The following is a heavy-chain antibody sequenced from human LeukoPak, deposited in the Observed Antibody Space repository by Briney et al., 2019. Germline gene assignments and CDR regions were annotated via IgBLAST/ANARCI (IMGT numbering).Heavy chain of an antibody. V-gene: IGHV3-7*01. CDR2: IKQDGSKK. CDR3: ARGFATPDY. CDR1: GFPFSSYW. J-gene: IGHJ4*02. D-gene: IGHD5-12*01. Sequence: GGSLRLSCVASGFPFSSYWMTWVRQAPGKGLEWVANIKQDGSKKSYVDSVKGRFTISRDNAKNSLYLQMNSLRAEDTAVYYCARGFATPDYWGQGTLVTVSS.